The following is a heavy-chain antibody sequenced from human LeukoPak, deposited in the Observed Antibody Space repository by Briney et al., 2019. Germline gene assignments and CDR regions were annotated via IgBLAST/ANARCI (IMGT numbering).Heavy chain of an antibody. J-gene: IGHJ6*03. D-gene: IGHD2-8*01. V-gene: IGHV5-51*01. CDR1: GFTFSSYW. CDR3: ARLAYCSNDVCYSNYYYSMDV. Sequence: GESLKISCKGSGFTFSSYWIGWVRQMPGKGLEWMGIIYPDDSDTRYSPSFQGQVTISADKSISTAYLQWSSLKASDTAMYYCARLAYCSNDVCYSNYYYSMDVWGKGTTVTVSS. CDR2: IYPDDSDT.